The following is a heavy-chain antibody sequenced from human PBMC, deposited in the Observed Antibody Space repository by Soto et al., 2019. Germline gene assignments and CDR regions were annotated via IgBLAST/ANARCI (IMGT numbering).Heavy chain of an antibody. CDR3: ARASTIFGVVSPYYYYGMDV. D-gene: IGHD3-3*01. CDR1: GGTFSSYA. J-gene: IGHJ6*02. V-gene: IGHV1-69*13. CDR2: IIPIFGTA. Sequence: GASVKVSCKASGGTFSSYAISWVRQAPGQGLEWMGGIIPIFGTANYAQKFQGRVTITADESTSTAYMELSSLRSEDTAVYYCARASTIFGVVSPYYYYGMDVWGQGTTVTV.